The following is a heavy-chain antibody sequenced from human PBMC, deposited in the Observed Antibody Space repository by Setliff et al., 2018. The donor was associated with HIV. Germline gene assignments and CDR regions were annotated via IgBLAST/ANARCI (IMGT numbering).Heavy chain of an antibody. CDR3: ARDSPLSHFDY. Sequence: GSLRLSCAASGFTVSRFYMSWVRQAPGKGLEWVSVIYSDGSSYYADSVRGRFTISSDNYKNTLYLQMNSLRPEDTAVYYCARDSPLSHFDYWGQGILVTVSS. J-gene: IGHJ4*02. CDR1: GFTVSRFY. V-gene: IGHV3-53*01. CDR2: IYSDGSS.